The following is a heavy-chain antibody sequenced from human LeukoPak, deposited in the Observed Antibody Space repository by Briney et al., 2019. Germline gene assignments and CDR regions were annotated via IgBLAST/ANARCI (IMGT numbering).Heavy chain of an antibody. CDR1: GGSISSSSYY. CDR3: ARGSVLLWFGESFDY. V-gene: IGHV4-39*07. Sequence: NPSETLSLTCTVSGGSISSSSYYWGWIRQPPGKGLEWIGSIYYSGSTYYNPSLKSRVTISVDTSKNQFSLKLSSVTAADTAVYYCARGSVLLWFGESFDYWGQGTLVTVSS. J-gene: IGHJ4*02. CDR2: IYYSGST. D-gene: IGHD3-10*01.